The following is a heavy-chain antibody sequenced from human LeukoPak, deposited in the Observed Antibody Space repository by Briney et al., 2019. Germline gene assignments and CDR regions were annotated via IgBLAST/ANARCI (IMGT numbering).Heavy chain of an antibody. CDR1: SGSISTSSDC. CDR3: ARHPSSAWHADY. V-gene: IGHV4-39*01. Sequence: SSETLSLTCTVSSGSISTSSDCWGWIRQPPGKGLEWIGSISYSGTTYYNPSLKSRVTISVDTSNNQFSLRLTSVTAADTAVYFCARHPSSAWHADYWGHGTLVTVSS. J-gene: IGHJ4*01. D-gene: IGHD6-25*01. CDR2: ISYSGTT.